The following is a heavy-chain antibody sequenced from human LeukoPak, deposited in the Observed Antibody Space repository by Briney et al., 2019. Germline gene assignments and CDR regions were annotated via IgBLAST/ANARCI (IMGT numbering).Heavy chain of an antibody. CDR3: AKDLEDIVVVVAATLTNYYYYGMDV. CDR1: GFTFRRYA. D-gene: IGHD2-15*01. J-gene: IGHJ6*04. CDR2: NSGSGGST. Sequence: GGSLRLSRAASGFTFRRYAMSWARQAPGKGREWVSDNSGSGGSTLYTDSVKGRFTISGDNSKNTLYLQMNSLRAEDTAVYYCAKDLEDIVVVVAATLTNYYYYGMDVWGKGTTVTVSS. V-gene: IGHV3-23*01.